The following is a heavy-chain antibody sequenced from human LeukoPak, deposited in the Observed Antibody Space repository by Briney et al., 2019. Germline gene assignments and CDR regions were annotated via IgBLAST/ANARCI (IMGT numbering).Heavy chain of an antibody. CDR1: GGSFSGYY. CDR3: ARHVLSSSWYGSVDY. V-gene: IGHV4-34*01. CDR2: INHSGST. J-gene: IGHJ4*02. Sequence: SETLSLTCAVYGGSFSGYYWSWIRQPPGKGLEWIGEINHSGSTNYNPSLKSRVTISVDTSKNQFSLKLSSVTAADTAVYYCARHVLSSSWYGSVDYWGQGTLVTVSP. D-gene: IGHD6-13*01.